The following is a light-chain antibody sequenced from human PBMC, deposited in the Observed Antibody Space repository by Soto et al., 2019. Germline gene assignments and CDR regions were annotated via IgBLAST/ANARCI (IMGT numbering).Light chain of an antibody. Sequence: QSALTQPPSVSGAPGQRVTISCTGSSSNFGAGYEVHWYKQRPGAAPTLVIFNNLNRPSGVPERFSGSKSGTSASLVIIGRQAEDEADDYCQSFYRRLRAYVFGSGTQLTVL. CDR1: SSNFGAGYE. CDR3: QSFYRRLRAYV. CDR2: NNL. J-gene: IGLJ1*01. V-gene: IGLV1-40*01.